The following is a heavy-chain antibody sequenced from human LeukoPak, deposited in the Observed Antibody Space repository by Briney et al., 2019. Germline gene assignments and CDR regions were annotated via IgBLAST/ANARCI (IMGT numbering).Heavy chain of an antibody. CDR2: VSHSGTT. V-gene: IGHV4-61*01. J-gene: IGHJ3*01. D-gene: IGHD6-6*01. CDR3: AGTPSPSRHAFNV. Sequence: SETLSLTCSVSGGSVSSGRYYWTWIRQPPGKGLEWIGEVSHSGTTNYNPSLKSRVTISVDTSKNQFSLKLNSVTAADTAVYYCAGTPSPSRHAFNVWGQGRVVTVSP. CDR1: GGSVSSGRYY.